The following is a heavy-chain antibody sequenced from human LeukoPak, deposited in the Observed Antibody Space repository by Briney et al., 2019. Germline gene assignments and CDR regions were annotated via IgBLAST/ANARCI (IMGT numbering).Heavy chain of an antibody. Sequence: SETLSLTCTVSGGSISSGSYYWSWIRQPAGTGLEWIGRIYTSGSTNYNPSLKSRVTISVDTSKNQFSLKLSSVTAADTAVYYCARSFVVLRFLEWLPDAFDIWGQGTMVTVSS. CDR2: IYTSGST. D-gene: IGHD3-3*01. CDR3: ARSFVVLRFLEWLPDAFDI. J-gene: IGHJ3*02. CDR1: GGSISSGSYY. V-gene: IGHV4-61*02.